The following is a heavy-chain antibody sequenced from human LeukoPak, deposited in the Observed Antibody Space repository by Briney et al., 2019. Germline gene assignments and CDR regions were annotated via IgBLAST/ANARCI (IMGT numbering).Heavy chain of an antibody. Sequence: GGSLRLSCSASGFTLSGYAMHWVRQAPGKGLEYVSAISPNGAITKYADSVKGRFTISRDNSKNTPYLQMSSLRAEDTAVYYCVKGSSPSSYYFDYWGQGTLVTVSS. CDR1: GFTLSGYA. CDR3: VKGSSPSSYYFDY. V-gene: IGHV3-64D*06. CDR2: ISPNGAIT. J-gene: IGHJ4*02.